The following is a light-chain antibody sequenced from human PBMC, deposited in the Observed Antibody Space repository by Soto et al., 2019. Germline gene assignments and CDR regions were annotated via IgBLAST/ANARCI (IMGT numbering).Light chain of an antibody. CDR2: AAS. J-gene: IGKJ1*01. Sequence: DIQMTQSPSSLSVSVGDRVTITCRASQSISSYLNWYQQKPGKAPKLLIYAASSLQSGVPSRFSGSGSGTDFTLTISSLRPEDFTTYYCQQSYSKPWTFGQGTKVEIK. CDR1: QSISSY. V-gene: IGKV1-39*01. CDR3: QQSYSKPWT.